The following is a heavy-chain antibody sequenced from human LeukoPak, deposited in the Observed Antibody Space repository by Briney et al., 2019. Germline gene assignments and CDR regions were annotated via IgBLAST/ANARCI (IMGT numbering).Heavy chain of an antibody. CDR2: INPSGGGT. V-gene: IGHV1-46*01. J-gene: IGHJ6*02. Sequence: GASVKVSCKASGYTFTSYYMHWVQQAPGQGLEWMGIINPSGGGTSYAQKFQGRVTMTRDTSTSTVYMELSSLRSEDTAVYYCARDGGIAAAGVPMYYYYYGMDVWGQGTTVTVSS. D-gene: IGHD6-13*01. CDR3: ARDGGIAAAGVPMYYYYYGMDV. CDR1: GYTFTSYY.